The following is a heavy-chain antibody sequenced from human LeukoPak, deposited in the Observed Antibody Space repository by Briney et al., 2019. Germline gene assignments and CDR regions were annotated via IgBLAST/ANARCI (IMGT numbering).Heavy chain of an antibody. CDR1: GFTFSSYG. CDR3: AKEGLVGATTL. D-gene: IGHD1-26*01. Sequence: GGSLRLSRAASGFTFSSYGMHWVRQAPGKGLGWVAFIRYDGSNKYYAQSVKGRVTISRDNSKNTLYLQMNSLRAADTDVYYCAKEGLVGATTLWGQGTLVTVSS. CDR2: IRYDGSNK. V-gene: IGHV3-30*02. J-gene: IGHJ4*02.